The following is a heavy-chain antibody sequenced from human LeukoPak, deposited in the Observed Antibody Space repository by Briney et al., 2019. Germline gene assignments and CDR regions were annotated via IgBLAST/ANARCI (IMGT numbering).Heavy chain of an antibody. CDR3: AKEQGFIVVVPAAMDY. V-gene: IGHV3-30-3*01. CDR1: GFTFSSYA. D-gene: IGHD2-2*01. CDR2: ISYDGSNK. J-gene: IGHJ4*02. Sequence: PGRSLRLSCAASGFTFSSYAMHWVRQAPGKGLEWVAVISYDGSNKYYADSVKGRFTISRDNSKNTLYLQMNSLRAEDTAVYYCAKEQGFIVVVPAAMDYWGQGTLVTVSS.